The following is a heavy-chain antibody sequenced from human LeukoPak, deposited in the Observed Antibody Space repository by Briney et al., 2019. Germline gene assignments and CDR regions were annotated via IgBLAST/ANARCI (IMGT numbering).Heavy chain of an antibody. D-gene: IGHD3-10*01. Sequence: SETLSLTCNVSGDSVSSYYWNWIRQPPGKGLEWIAYIHYSGSTNYNPSLRSRVTISVDTSKNQFSLKLSSVTAADTAVYYCARDHRGSGSPMDVWGQGTTVTVSS. CDR2: IHYSGST. J-gene: IGHJ6*02. CDR3: ARDHRGSGSPMDV. CDR1: GDSVSSYY. V-gene: IGHV4-59*02.